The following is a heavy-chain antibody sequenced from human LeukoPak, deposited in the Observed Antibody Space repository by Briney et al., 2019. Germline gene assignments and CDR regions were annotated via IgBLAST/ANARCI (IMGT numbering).Heavy chain of an antibody. CDR1: GYTFTSYA. CDR2: INAGNGNT. J-gene: IGHJ4*02. D-gene: IGHD1-26*01. Sequence: ASVKVSCKASGYTFTSYAMHWVRQAPGQRLEWMGWINAGNGNTKYSQKFQGRVTITRDTSASTAYMELSSLRSEDTAVYYCAGALGATTVNYFDYWGQGTLVTDSS. CDR3: AGALGATTVNYFDY. V-gene: IGHV1-3*01.